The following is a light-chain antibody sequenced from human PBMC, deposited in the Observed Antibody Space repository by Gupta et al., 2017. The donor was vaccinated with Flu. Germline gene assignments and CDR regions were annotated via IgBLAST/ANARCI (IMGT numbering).Light chain of an antibody. J-gene: IGLJ1*01. V-gene: IGLV2-23*03. Sequence: QSALTQPASVSGSPGQSITISCTGTSSDVGSYNLVSWYQQHPGKAPKLMIYEGSKRPSGVSNRFSGSKSGNTASPTISGLQAEDEADYYCCSYAGSSTLNYVFGTGTKVTVL. CDR2: EGS. CDR1: SSDVGSYNL. CDR3: CSYAGSSTLNYV.